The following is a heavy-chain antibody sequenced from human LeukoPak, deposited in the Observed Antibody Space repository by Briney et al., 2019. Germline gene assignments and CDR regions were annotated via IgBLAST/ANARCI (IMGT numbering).Heavy chain of an antibody. J-gene: IGHJ6*03. D-gene: IGHD6-6*01. V-gene: IGHV4-34*01. CDR3: ARRPIAARLSRSYYYMDV. Sequence: SETLPLTCAVYGGSFSGYYWSWIRQPPGKGLEWIGEINHSGSTNYNPSLKSRVTISVDTSKNQFSLKLSSVTAADTAVYYCARRPIAARLSRSYYYMDVWGKGTTVTVSS. CDR1: GGSFSGYY. CDR2: INHSGST.